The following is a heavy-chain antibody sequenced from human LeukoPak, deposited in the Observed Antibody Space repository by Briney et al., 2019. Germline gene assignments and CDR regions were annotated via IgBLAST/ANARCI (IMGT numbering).Heavy chain of an antibody. V-gene: IGHV3-21*01. CDR1: GFTFSSYS. CDR2: ISSSSSYS. Sequence: PGGSLRLSCAASGFTFSSYSMNWVRQAPGKGLEWVSSISSSSSYSYYADSAKGRFTISRDNTKNSLYLQMNSLRAEDTAVYYCVRDFPGSSSVDYWGQGTQVTVSS. J-gene: IGHJ4*02. CDR3: VRDFPGSSSVDY. D-gene: IGHD6-6*01.